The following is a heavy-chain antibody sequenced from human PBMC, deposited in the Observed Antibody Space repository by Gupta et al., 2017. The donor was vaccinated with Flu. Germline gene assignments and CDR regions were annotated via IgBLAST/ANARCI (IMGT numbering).Heavy chain of an antibody. Sequence: EVQLLESGGGLVQPGGSLSLSFAASGFPFSGYSMSWVRQAPGKGLEWVSAISGSGGSTYYADSVKGRFTISRDNSKNTLYLQMNSLRAEDTAVYYCAKGGDYDIFLLWVYWGQGTLVTVSS. CDR2: ISGSGGST. CDR1: GFPFSGYS. D-gene: IGHD3-9*01. J-gene: IGHJ4*02. CDR3: AKGGDYDIFLLWVY. V-gene: IGHV3-23*01.